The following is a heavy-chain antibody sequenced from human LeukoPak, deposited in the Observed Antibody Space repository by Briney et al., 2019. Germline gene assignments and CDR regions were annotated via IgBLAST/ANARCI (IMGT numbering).Heavy chain of an antibody. D-gene: IGHD2-2*01. CDR2: IKQDGSEK. Sequence: PGGSLRLSCAASGFTFSRFWMSWVRQAPGKGLEWVAKIKQDGSEKYYVDSVKGRFTISRDNAKNSLHLQMSSLRAEDTAIYYCASASPAGDYWGQGTQVTVSS. CDR3: ASASPAGDY. J-gene: IGHJ4*02. CDR1: GFTFSRFW. V-gene: IGHV3-7*01.